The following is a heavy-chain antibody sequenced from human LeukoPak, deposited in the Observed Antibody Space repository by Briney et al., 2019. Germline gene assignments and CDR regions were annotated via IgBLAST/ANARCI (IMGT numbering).Heavy chain of an antibody. Sequence: GGSLRLSCAASGFTVSSTYMSWVRQAPGKGLEWVSVIYSGGNIYYIDSVKGRFTISRDTSKNTLYLQMNSLRAEDTAVYYCYGYSLKYYFDYWGQGTLVTVSS. J-gene: IGHJ4*02. V-gene: IGHV3-53*01. CDR1: GFTVSSTY. CDR2: IYSGGNI. D-gene: IGHD3-22*01. CDR3: YGYSLKYYFDY.